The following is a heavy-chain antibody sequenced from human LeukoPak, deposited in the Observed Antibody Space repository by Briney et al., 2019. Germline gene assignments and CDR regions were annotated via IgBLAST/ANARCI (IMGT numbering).Heavy chain of an antibody. J-gene: IGHJ5*02. D-gene: IGHD6-19*01. CDR2: IYTSGST. CDR1: GGSISSGSYY. Sequence: SQTLSLTCTVSGGSISSGSYYWSSIRQPAGKGLEWIGRIYTSGSTNYNPSLKSRVTISVDTSKNQFSLKLSSVTAADTAVYYCARGAVPSGWFDPWGQGTLVTVSS. V-gene: IGHV4-61*02. CDR3: ARGAVPSGWFDP.